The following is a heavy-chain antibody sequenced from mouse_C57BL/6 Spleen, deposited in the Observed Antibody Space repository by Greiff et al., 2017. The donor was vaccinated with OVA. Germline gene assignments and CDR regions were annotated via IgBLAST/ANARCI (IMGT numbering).Heavy chain of an antibody. Sequence: VKLMESGPGLVAPSQSLSITCTASGFSLTSYGVHWVRQPPGKGLEWLVVIWSDGSTTYYSALKSRLSISKDNSKSQVFLKMNSLQTDDTAMYYCARLDGNYGAWFAYWGQGALVTVSA. CDR1: GFSLTSYG. J-gene: IGHJ3*01. D-gene: IGHD2-1*01. CDR2: IWSDGST. CDR3: ARLDGNYGAWFAY. V-gene: IGHV2-6*03.